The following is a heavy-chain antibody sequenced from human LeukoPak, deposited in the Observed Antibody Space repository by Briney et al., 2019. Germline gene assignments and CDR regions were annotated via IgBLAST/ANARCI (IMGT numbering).Heavy chain of an antibody. V-gene: IGHV4-30-4*08. J-gene: IGHJ4*02. CDR2: IYNSGST. Sequence: SWIRQPPGKGLEWRMHIYNSGSTHCNPSLKGRVNISVDTSKNQFSLRLSSVTAADTAVYYCARVQYYYGSGTYFYYFDSWGQGTLGTVSS. D-gene: IGHD3-10*01. CDR3: ARVQYYYGSGTYFYYFDS.